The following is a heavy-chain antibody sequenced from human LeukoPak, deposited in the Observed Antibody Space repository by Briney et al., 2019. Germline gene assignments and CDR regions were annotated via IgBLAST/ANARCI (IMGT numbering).Heavy chain of an antibody. J-gene: IGHJ4*02. Sequence: ASVKVSCKASGYTFTSYDINWVRQATGQGLEWMGWMNPNSGNTGYAHKFQGRVTITRNTSISTAYMELSSLRSEDTAVYYCAREEYSSSWYYWGQGTLVTVSS. CDR2: MNPNSGNT. D-gene: IGHD6-13*01. V-gene: IGHV1-8*03. CDR1: GYTFTSYD. CDR3: AREEYSSSWYY.